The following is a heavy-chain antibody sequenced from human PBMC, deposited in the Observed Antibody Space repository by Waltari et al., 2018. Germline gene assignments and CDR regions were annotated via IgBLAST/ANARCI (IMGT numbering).Heavy chain of an antibody. J-gene: IGHJ4*02. CDR1: GFTFSSHW. CDR3: VRDSSGTY. Sequence: EVQLVESGGGLVQPGGSLRLSCAASGFTFSSHWMYWVHQTPGKGLVWVSGINSDGSSTSYADSVKGRVTISRDNAKNTLYLQMNSLRAEDTAVYYCVRDSSGTYWGQGTQVTVSS. CDR2: INSDGSST. V-gene: IGHV3-74*01. D-gene: IGHD3-22*01.